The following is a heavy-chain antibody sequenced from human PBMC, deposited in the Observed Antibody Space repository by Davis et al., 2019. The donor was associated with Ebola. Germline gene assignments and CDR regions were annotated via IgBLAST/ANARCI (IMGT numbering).Heavy chain of an antibody. D-gene: IGHD4-23*01. V-gene: IGHV3-53*04. Sequence: GGSLRLSCAASGFTVSNNYMSWVRQAPGKGLEWVSVIYSGGSTYYADSVKGRFTISRHNSKNTLYLQMNSLRAEDTAVYYCTRGNGGNSDDYWGQGTLVTVSS. CDR2: IYSGGST. CDR3: TRGNGGNSDDY. CDR1: GFTVSNNY. J-gene: IGHJ4*02.